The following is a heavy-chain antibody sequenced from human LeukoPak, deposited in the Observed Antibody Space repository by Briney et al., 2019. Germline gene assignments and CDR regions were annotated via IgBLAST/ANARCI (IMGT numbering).Heavy chain of an antibody. CDR2: ISNNGGYI. CDR1: GFTFSSSA. D-gene: IGHD2-15*01. V-gene: IGHV3-23*01. J-gene: IGHJ4*02. CDR3: AKQLGYCSDGSCYFPY. Sequence: GGSLRLSCAASGFTFSSSAMSWVRQAPGKGLEWVSAISNNGGYIYYADSVQGRFTISRDNSKSTLCLQMNSLRAEDTAVYYCAKQLGYCSDGSCYFPYWGQGTLVTVFS.